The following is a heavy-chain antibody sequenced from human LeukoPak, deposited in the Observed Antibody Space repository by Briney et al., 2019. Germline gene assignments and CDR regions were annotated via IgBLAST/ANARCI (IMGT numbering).Heavy chain of an antibody. CDR1: GYSFTSYW. CDR3: ARRTRRDYGGVYYYYYMDV. J-gene: IGHJ6*03. CDR2: IYPGDSDT. V-gene: IGHV5-51*01. Sequence: GESLKISCKGSGYSFTSYWIGWVRQMPGKGLEWMGIIYPGDSDTRYSPSFQGQVTISADKSISTAYLQWSSLKASDTAMYYCARRTRRDYGGVYYYYYMDVWGKGTTVTVSS. D-gene: IGHD4-23*01.